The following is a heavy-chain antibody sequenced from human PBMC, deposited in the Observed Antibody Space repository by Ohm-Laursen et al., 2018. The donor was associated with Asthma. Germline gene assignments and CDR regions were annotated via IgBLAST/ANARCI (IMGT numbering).Heavy chain of an antibody. CDR2: ISSSSSTI. CDR1: EFTFSLYS. J-gene: IGHJ6*02. CDR3: ARGWGGMDV. D-gene: IGHD3-16*01. Sequence: SLRLSCAASEFTFSLYSMNWVRQAPGKGLEWVSYISSSSSTIYYADSVKGRFTISRDNAKNSLYLQMNNLRAEDAAIYYCARGWGGMDVWGPGTTVTVSS. V-gene: IGHV3-48*01.